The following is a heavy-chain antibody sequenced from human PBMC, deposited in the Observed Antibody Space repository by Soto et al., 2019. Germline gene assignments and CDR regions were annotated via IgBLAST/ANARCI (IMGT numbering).Heavy chain of an antibody. CDR1: GGTFSSYT. CDR2: IIPILGTV. D-gene: IGHD3-10*01. V-gene: IGHV1-69*08. J-gene: IGHJ4*02. CDR3: ARDGNGSGLRTFDY. Sequence: QVQLVQSGAEVKKPGSSVKVSCKASGGTFSSYTISWVRQAPGQGLEWMGRIIPILGTVDYAQQFQGRVTITADKSTSTAYMDLRSLRSEDTAVYYCARDGNGSGLRTFDYWGQGTLVTVSS.